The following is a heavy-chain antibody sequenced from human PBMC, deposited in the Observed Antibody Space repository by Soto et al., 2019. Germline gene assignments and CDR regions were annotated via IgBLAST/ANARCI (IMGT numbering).Heavy chain of an antibody. CDR1: GFTFSNAW. CDR3: TTWYYDILTGIPNDY. D-gene: IGHD3-9*01. CDR2: IKSKTDGGTT. Sequence: EVQLVESGGGLVKPGGSLRLSCAASGFTFSNAWMSWVRQAPGKGLEWVGRIKSKTDGGTTDYAAPVKGRFTISRDDSKNTLYLQMNSLKTEDTAVYYCTTWYYDILTGIPNDYWGQGTLVTVSS. J-gene: IGHJ4*02. V-gene: IGHV3-15*01.